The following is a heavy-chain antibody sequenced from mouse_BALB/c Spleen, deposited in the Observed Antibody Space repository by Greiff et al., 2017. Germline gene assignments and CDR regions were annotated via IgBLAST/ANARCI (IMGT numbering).Heavy chain of an antibody. V-gene: IGHV3-6*02. CDR3: AMDYGSSYWFAY. Sequence: EVQRVESGPGLVKPSQSLSLTCSVTGYSITSGYYWNWIRQFPGNKLEWMGYISYDGSNNYNPSLKNRISITRDTSKNQFFLKLNSVTTEDTATYYCAMDYGSSYWFAYWGQGTLVTVSA. D-gene: IGHD1-1*01. J-gene: IGHJ3*01. CDR1: GYSITSGYY. CDR2: ISYDGSN.